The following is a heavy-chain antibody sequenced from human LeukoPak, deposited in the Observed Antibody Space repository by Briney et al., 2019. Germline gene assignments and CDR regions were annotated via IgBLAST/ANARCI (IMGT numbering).Heavy chain of an antibody. V-gene: IGHV4-31*03. CDR1: GGSISSGANY. Sequence: SQTLSLTCTVSGGSISSGANYWSWIRQHPGKGLEWSGYIYYSGSTYYNPSLKSRVTISQDTSKHQFSLKLSSVTAADTAVYYCARGNDYGGPVFDYWGQGTLVTVSS. CDR2: IYYSGST. J-gene: IGHJ4*02. CDR3: ARGNDYGGPVFDY. D-gene: IGHD4-23*01.